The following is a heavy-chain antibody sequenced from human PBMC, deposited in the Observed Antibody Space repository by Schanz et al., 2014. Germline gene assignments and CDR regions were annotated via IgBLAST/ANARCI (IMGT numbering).Heavy chain of an antibody. Sequence: EVRLVESGGGLVRPGASLRLPCTAFGFSFRSHAMSWVRQAPGRGLEWVATIKQDGTEEKYVDSVRGRFTISRDNARDSLFLRMNSLRAEDTAVYYCARYPRILGAFDVWGQGTVVAVS. CDR3: ARYPRILGAFDV. CDR1: GFSFRSHA. J-gene: IGHJ3*01. CDR2: IKQDGTEE. V-gene: IGHV3-7*01. D-gene: IGHD3-16*01.